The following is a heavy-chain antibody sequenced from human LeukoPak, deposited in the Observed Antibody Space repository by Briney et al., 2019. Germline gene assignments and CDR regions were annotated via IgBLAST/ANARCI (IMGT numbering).Heavy chain of an antibody. V-gene: IGHV4-59*11. CDR2: IFSTGST. D-gene: IGHD5-24*01. CDR1: GGSITSLY. Sequence: SETLSLTCTISGGSITSLYWTWLRPPPGKGLEWIGYIFSTGSTNYNPSLKSRVTMTVHTSKNQYSLNLISVTAADTAVYCCASLSRDAFNHFDYWGQGTLVTVSS. CDR3: ASLSRDAFNHFDY. J-gene: IGHJ4*02.